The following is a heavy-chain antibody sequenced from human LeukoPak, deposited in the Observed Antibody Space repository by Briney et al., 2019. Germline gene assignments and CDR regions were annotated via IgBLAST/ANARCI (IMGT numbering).Heavy chain of an antibody. Sequence: PGGSLRLSCAASGFTFSSYAMSWVRQAPGKGLEWVSAISGSGGSTYYADSVKGRFTISRDNSKNTLYLQMNSLRAEDTAVYHCAKGPNAPTYYYYYMDVWGKGTTVTVCS. V-gene: IGHV3-23*01. CDR2: ISGSGGST. CDR1: GFTFSSYA. CDR3: AKGPNAPTYYYYYMDV. D-gene: IGHD2-2*01. J-gene: IGHJ6*03.